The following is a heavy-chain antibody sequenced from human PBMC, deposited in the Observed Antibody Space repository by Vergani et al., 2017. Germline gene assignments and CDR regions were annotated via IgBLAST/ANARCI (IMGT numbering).Heavy chain of an antibody. V-gene: IGHV4-61*02. J-gene: IGHJ3*01. CDR2: IYTSGST. CDR3: ARGLDY. D-gene: IGHD3-9*01. Sequence: QVQLQESGPGLVKPSQTLSLTCTVSGGSISSGSYYWSWIRQPAGKGLVWIGRIYTSGSTNYNPSLKSRVTISVDTSKNQFSLKLSSVTAADTAVYYCARGLDYWGQGTMVTVSS. CDR1: GGSISSGSYY.